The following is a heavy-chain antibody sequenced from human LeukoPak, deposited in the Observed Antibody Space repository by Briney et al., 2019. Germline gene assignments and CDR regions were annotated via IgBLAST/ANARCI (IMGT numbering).Heavy chain of an antibody. CDR1: GGSISSGGYY. V-gene: IGHV4-31*03. D-gene: IGHD3-10*01. CDR2: IYYSGST. Sequence: SQTLSLTCTVSGGSISSGGYYWRWIRQHPGKGLEWIGYIYYSGSTYYNPSLKSRVTISVDTSKNQFSLKLSSVTAADTAVYYCARRGGITMVRGAPYFDYWGQGTLVTVSS. CDR3: ARRGGITMVRGAPYFDY. J-gene: IGHJ4*02.